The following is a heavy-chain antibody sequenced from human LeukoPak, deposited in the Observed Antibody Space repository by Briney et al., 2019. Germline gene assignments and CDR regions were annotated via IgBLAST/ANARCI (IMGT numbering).Heavy chain of an antibody. Sequence: SETLSLTCTVSGYSISSGYYWGWIRQPPGKGLEWIGSIYHGGSTYYNPSLKSRVTISVDTSKNQFSLKLSPVTAADTAVYYCARDSYGSGSYDYWGQGTLVTVSS. V-gene: IGHV4-38-2*02. CDR1: GYSISSGYY. D-gene: IGHD3-10*01. CDR3: ARDSYGSGSYDY. J-gene: IGHJ4*02. CDR2: IYHGGST.